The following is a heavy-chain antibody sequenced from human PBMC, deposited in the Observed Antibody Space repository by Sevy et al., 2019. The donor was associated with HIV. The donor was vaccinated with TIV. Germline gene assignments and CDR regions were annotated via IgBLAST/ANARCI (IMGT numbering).Heavy chain of an antibody. CDR2: ISGSGGST. D-gene: IGHD3-10*01. J-gene: IGHJ3*02. V-gene: IGHV3-23*01. Sequence: GGSLRLSCAASGFTFSSYAMSWVRQAPGKGLEWVSAISGSGGSTYYADSVKGRFTISRDNSKNTLYLQMNSLRAEDTVVYYCAKVPVLLWFGEEGGAFDIWGQGTMVTVSS. CDR3: AKVPVLLWFGEEGGAFDI. CDR1: GFTFSSYA.